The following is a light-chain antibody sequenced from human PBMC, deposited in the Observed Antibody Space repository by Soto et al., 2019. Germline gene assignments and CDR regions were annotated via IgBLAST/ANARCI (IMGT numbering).Light chain of an antibody. V-gene: IGKV4-1*01. CDR2: WAS. J-gene: IGKJ1*01. CDR1: QSLFYAYNNYNY. CDR3: QEYLNSLPA. Sequence: IVMTQSPDSLAVSLGERATINCKSSQSLFYAYNNYNYLAWYQQKPGQPPKILIYWASTRASGVPDRFSGSGSGTEFTLTISSLQAEDVAIYYCQEYLNSLPAFGQGTKVEVK.